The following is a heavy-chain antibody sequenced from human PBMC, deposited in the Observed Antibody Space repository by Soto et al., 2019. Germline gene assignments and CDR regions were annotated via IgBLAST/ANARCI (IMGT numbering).Heavy chain of an antibody. CDR2: IYYSGST. V-gene: IGHV4-59*11. Sequence: QVHLQESGPGLVKPSETLSLTCTVSGDSISSLYWSWIRQPPGKGLAWIGYIYYSGSTSYNPSLKSRGTISVETSKNQSSLKLSSVTAADTAVYYCAIASLDCRSGSCFARWFDPWGQGTLVTVSS. CDR1: GDSISSLY. D-gene: IGHD2-2*01. CDR3: AIASLDCRSGSCFARWFDP. J-gene: IGHJ5*02.